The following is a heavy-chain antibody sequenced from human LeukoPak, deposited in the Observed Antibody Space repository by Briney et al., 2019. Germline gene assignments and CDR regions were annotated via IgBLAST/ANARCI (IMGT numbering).Heavy chain of an antibody. Sequence: SQTLSLTCAVSGGSISSGGYSWSWIRQPPGKGLEWIGYIYHSGSTYYNPSLKSRVTISVDRSKNQFSLKLSSVTAADTAVYYCARGDTATARSPFDYWGQGTLVTVSS. V-gene: IGHV4-30-2*01. CDR3: ARGDTATARSPFDY. CDR2: IYHSGST. J-gene: IGHJ4*02. CDR1: GGSISSGGYS. D-gene: IGHD5-18*01.